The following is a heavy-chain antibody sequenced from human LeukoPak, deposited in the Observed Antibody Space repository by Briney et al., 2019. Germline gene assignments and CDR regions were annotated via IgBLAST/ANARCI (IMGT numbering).Heavy chain of an antibody. D-gene: IGHD4-4*01. CDR1: GGSISSYY. Sequence: SGTLSLTCTVSGGSISSYYWSWIRQPPGKGLEWIGYIYYSGSTNYNPSLKSRVTISVDTSKNQFSLKLSSVTAADTAVYYCARHRGMTTYLFDYWGQGTLVTVSS. J-gene: IGHJ4*02. CDR3: ARHRGMTTYLFDY. CDR2: IYYSGST. V-gene: IGHV4-59*08.